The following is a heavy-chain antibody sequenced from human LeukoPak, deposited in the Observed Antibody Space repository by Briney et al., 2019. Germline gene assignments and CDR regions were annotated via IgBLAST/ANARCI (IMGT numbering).Heavy chain of an antibody. CDR3: ARGNSETYYYDSSGTGGFDP. CDR1: GGTFSSYA. CDR2: IIPIFGTA. J-gene: IGHJ5*02. D-gene: IGHD3-22*01. Sequence: SVKASCKASGGTFSSYAISWVRQAPGQGLEWMGGIIPIFGTANYAQKFQCRVTITTDESTSTAYMELSSLRSEDTAVYYCARGNSETYYYDSSGTGGFDPWGQGTLVTVSS. V-gene: IGHV1-69*05.